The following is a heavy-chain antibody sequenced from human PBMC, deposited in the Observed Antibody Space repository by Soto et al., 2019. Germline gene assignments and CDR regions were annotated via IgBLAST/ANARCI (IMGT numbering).Heavy chain of an antibody. Sequence: GASVKVSCKASGYTFTSYGISWVRQAPGQGLEWMGWISAYNGNTNYAQKLQGRVTMTTDTSTSTAYMELRSLRSDDTAVYYCARVSVRFLEWLLYYYYYGMDVWGQGTTVTSP. CDR1: GYTFTSYG. J-gene: IGHJ6*02. D-gene: IGHD3-3*01. CDR2: ISAYNGNT. CDR3: ARVSVRFLEWLLYYYYYGMDV. V-gene: IGHV1-18*01.